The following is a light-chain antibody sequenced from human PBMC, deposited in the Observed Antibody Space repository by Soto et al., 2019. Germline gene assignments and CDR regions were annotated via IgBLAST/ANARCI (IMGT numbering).Light chain of an antibody. J-gene: IGKJ3*01. CDR1: QSVSNNY. Sequence: EVVLTQSPVTLSLSPGERATLSCRASQSVSNNYLAWYQQKPGQAPRLLIYGASSRATGIPDRFSGSGSGTDFTLTISRLEPEDFAVYYCQQYGSSPEITFGPGTKVDIK. V-gene: IGKV3-20*01. CDR2: GAS. CDR3: QQYGSSPEIT.